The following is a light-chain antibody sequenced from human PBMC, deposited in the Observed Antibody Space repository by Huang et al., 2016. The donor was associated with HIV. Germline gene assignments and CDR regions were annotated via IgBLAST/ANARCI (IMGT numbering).Light chain of an antibody. J-gene: IGKJ3*01. V-gene: IGKV1-33*01. Sequence: DIQMTQSPSFLSASIGDRVTITCRASRHIYSYLNWYQHRPGKAPKLLIYDAANLEVGVPSRFSGSGSGRNFTLIISSLQPEDFATYYCQQYDSLPRTFGPGTKV. CDR1: RHIYSY. CDR2: DAA. CDR3: QQYDSLPRT.